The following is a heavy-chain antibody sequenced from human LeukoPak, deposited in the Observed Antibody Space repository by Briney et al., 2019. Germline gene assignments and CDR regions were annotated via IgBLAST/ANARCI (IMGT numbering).Heavy chain of an antibody. J-gene: IGHJ4*02. D-gene: IGHD3/OR15-3a*01. CDR3: AKVATWTYLDY. Sequence: GGSLRLSCAASGFTFSSYAMGWVGQAPGEGLEWVSAISGCGCSTYYADSVKGRFTISSDKSNNTLYLQMHSLGAEDTAVYYCAKVATWTYLDYWGQGTLVTVSS. CDR2: ISGCGCST. V-gene: IGHV3-23*01. CDR1: GFTFSSYA.